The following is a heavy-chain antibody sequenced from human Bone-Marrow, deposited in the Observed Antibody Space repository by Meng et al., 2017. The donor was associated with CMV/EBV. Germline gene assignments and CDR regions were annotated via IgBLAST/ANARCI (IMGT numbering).Heavy chain of an antibody. V-gene: IGHV1-2*02. CDR1: GYTFTGYY. CDR2: INPNSGGT. J-gene: IGHJ6*02. Sequence: ASVKVSCKASGYTFTGYYMHWVRQAPGQGLEWMGWINPNSGGTNYAQKFQGRVTMTRDMSINTAYMELSRLRSDDTAVYYCARDGPGRCLDQTPSGGMDVWGQGTTVTVSS. CDR3: ARDGPGRCLDQTPSGGMDV. D-gene: IGHD3/OR15-3a*01.